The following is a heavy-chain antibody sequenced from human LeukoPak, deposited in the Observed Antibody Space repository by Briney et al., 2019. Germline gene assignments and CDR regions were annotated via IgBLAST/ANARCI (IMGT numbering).Heavy chain of an antibody. Sequence: SETLSLTCAVSGGSISSGGYSWSWIRQPPGKGLEWIGYIYHSGSTYYNPSLKSRVTISVDRSKNQFSLKLNSVTAADTAVYYCARAWTDWYFDLWGRGTLVTVSS. V-gene: IGHV4-30-2*01. D-gene: IGHD1-1*01. CDR2: IYHSGST. CDR1: GGSISSGGYS. J-gene: IGHJ2*01. CDR3: ARAWTDWYFDL.